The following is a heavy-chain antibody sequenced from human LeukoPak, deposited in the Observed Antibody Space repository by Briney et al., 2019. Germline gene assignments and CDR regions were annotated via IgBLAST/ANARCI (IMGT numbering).Heavy chain of an antibody. Sequence: PSETLSLTCTVSGGSISSGGYYWSWIRQPPGKGLEWIGYIYHSGSTYYNPSLKSRVTISVDRSKNQFSLKLSSVTAADTAVYYCAREPWRVKTRIVGAFDIWGQGTMVTVSS. D-gene: IGHD2-21*01. V-gene: IGHV4-30-2*01. CDR1: GGSISSGGYY. CDR2: IYHSGST. CDR3: AREPWRVKTRIVGAFDI. J-gene: IGHJ3*02.